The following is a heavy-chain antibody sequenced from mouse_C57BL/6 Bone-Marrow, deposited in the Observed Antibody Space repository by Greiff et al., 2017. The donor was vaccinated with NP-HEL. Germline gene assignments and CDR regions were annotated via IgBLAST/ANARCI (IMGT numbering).Heavy chain of an antibody. CDR1: GYTFTDYE. J-gene: IGHJ3*01. V-gene: IGHV1-15*01. Sequence: VQLQESGAELVRPGASVTLSCKASGYTFTDYEMHWVKQTPVHGLEWIGALDPEPGGTAYNQKFKGKAILTSDKSSSTADMELRSLTSEDSAVYYCTKGLRRGGWGQGTLVTVSA. CDR3: TKGLRRGG. CDR2: LDPEPGGT. D-gene: IGHD2-4*01.